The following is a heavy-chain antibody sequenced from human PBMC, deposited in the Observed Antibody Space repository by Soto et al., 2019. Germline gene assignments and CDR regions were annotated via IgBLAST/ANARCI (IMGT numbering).Heavy chain of an antibody. J-gene: IGHJ1*01. CDR2: ISYDGSDK. D-gene: IGHD2-15*01. V-gene: IGHV3-30*18. CDR3: AKGVGVATTYIQH. CDR1: GFTFSSYG. Sequence: QVQLVESGGGVVQPGRSLRLSCAASGFTFSSYGMHWVRQAPGKGLEWVAVISYDGSDKYYADSVKGRFTISRDNSNNTRYREMEGLRAEDTAVYYCAKGVGVATTYIQHWGQGTLVTVSS.